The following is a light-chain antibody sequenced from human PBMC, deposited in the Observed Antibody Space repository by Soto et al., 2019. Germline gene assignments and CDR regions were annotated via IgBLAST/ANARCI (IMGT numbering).Light chain of an antibody. V-gene: IGKV1-9*01. J-gene: IGKJ5*01. CDR2: AAS. Sequence: DIQFTQSPSSLSASLGDRVTITCRASQGINSYLAWYQQKPGKVPKLLIYAASTLQSGVPSRFSGSGSGTEFTLTISSLQPEDFATYYCQQINSYPITFGQGTRLEIK. CDR1: QGINSY. CDR3: QQINSYPIT.